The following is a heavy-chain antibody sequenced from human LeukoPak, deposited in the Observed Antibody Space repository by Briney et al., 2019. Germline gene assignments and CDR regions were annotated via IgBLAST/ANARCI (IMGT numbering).Heavy chain of an antibody. CDR2: ISYDGSNE. D-gene: IGHD2-21*01. CDR3: AKEFNRGLPDY. V-gene: IGHV3-30*18. Sequence: GGSLRLPCAASGFTFTSYSMNWVRQAPGKGLEWVAVISYDGSNEYYADSVKGRFTISRDNSKNTLYLQMSSLRAEDTAVYYCAKEFNRGLPDYWGQGTLVTVPS. CDR1: GFTFTSYS. J-gene: IGHJ4*02.